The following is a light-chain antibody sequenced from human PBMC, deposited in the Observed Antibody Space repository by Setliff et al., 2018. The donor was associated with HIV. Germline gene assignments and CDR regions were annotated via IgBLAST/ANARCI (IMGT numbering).Light chain of an antibody. Sequence: QSALAQPPSASGTPGQRVTISCSGSSSNIGSNTVNWYQQLPGTAPKLLIYANNQRPSGVPDRFSGSKSGTSASLAISGLQSEDEADYYCATWDDSLNGPVVGTGTKV. CDR2: ANN. CDR1: SSNIGSNT. J-gene: IGLJ1*01. CDR3: ATWDDSLNGPV. V-gene: IGLV1-44*01.